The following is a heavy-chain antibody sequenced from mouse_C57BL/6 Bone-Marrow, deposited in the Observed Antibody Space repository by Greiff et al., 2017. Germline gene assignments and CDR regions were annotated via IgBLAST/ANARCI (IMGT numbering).Heavy chain of an antibody. D-gene: IGHD2-4*01. Sequence: QVQLQQSGAELVRPGASVKLSCKASGYTFTDYYINWVKQRPGQGLEWIARIYPGSGNTYYNEKFKGKATLTAEKSSSTAYMQLSSLTSEDSAVYFCARRGLGLQYYFDYWGQGTTLTVSS. CDR1: GYTFTDYY. J-gene: IGHJ2*01. CDR3: ARRGLGLQYYFDY. CDR2: IYPGSGNT. V-gene: IGHV1-76*01.